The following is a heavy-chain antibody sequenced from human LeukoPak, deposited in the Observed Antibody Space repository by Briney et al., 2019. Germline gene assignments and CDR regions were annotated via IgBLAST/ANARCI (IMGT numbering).Heavy chain of an antibody. CDR2: INSYTGKT. CDR1: GGTFSSYA. D-gene: IGHD2-15*01. J-gene: IGHJ4*02. Sequence: PVASVKVSCKASGGTFSSYAISWVRQAPGQGLEWMGWINSYTGKTNYAQKLQGRVTVTTDTSTSTAYMELRGLRSDDTAVYYCARDGPLHHCSAFSCYSAYWGQGTLVTVSS. V-gene: IGHV1-18*01. CDR3: ARDGPLHHCSAFSCYSAY.